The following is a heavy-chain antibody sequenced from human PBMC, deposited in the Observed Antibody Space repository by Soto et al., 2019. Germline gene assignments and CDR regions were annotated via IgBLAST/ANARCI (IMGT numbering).Heavy chain of an antibody. J-gene: IGHJ5*02. Sequence: ASVKVSCKASGYTFSRYGIMWVRQAPGQGLEWMGWISAYNGNTNSAEKLRGRLTMTTDASTTTAYMELRSLRSDDTAIYYCARDQGFRVVINSNWFDPWGQGTRVTVPQ. CDR1: GYTFSRYG. D-gene: IGHD2-21*01. CDR3: ARDQGFRVVINSNWFDP. CDR2: ISAYNGNT. V-gene: IGHV1-18*01.